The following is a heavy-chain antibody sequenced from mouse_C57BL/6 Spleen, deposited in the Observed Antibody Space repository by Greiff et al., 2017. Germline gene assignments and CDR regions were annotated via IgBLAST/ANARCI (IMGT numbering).Heavy chain of an antibody. D-gene: IGHD1-1*01. CDR1: GYTFTDYY. CDR2: IYPGSGNT. V-gene: IGHV1-76*01. Sequence: QVQLQQSGAELVRPGASVKLSCKASGYTFTDYYINWVKQRPGQGLEWIARIYPGSGNTYYNEKFKGKATLTAEKSSSTAYMQLSSLTSEDSAVYFCARRGTTVVDSYFDYWGQGTTLTVSS. CDR3: ARRGTTVVDSYFDY. J-gene: IGHJ2*01.